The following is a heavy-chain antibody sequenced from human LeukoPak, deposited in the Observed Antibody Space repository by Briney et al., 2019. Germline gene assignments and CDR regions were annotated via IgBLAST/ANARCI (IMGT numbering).Heavy chain of an antibody. J-gene: IGHJ4*02. Sequence: WIGWIVVGSGTTHYSLKFQERVTITRDVSTNTAYMELSSLRSEDTAVYYCAAEGPHDFFDYWGQGTLVTVSS. CDR3: AAEGPHDFFDY. V-gene: IGHV1-58*01. D-gene: IGHD3-3*01. CDR2: IVVGSGTT.